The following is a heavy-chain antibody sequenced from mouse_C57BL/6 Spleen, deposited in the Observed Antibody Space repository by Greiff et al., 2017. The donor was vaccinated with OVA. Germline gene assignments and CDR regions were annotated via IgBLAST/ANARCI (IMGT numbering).Heavy chain of an antibody. Sequence: QVQLQQSGAELVKPGASVKISCKASGYAFSSYWMNWVKQRPGKGLEWIGQIYPGDGDTNYNGKFKGKATLTADKSSSTAYMQLSSLTSEDSAVYFCARGNDLNWYFDVWGTGTTVTVSS. V-gene: IGHV1-80*01. CDR3: ARGNDLNWYFDV. J-gene: IGHJ1*03. CDR1: GYAFSSYW. CDR2: IYPGDGDT.